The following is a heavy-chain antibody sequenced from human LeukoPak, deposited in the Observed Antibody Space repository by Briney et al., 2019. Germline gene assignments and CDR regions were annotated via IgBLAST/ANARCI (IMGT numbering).Heavy chain of an antibody. CDR3: ARDRRGSSSWVPQKYYLDN. CDR1: SGSVISSNW. J-gene: IGHJ4*02. CDR2: ISHSGST. Sequence: SGTLSLTCAISSGSVISSNWWSWVRQPPGKVLEWIGEISHSGSTNYNPSLKSRVIISVDKSKNQFSLKLSSVTAADTAVYYCARDRRGSSSWVPQKYYLDNWGQGTLVNVSS. V-gene: IGHV4-4*02. D-gene: IGHD6-13*01.